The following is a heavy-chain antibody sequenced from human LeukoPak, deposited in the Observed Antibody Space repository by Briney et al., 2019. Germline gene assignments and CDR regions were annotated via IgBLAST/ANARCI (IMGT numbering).Heavy chain of an antibody. J-gene: IGHJ4*02. V-gene: IGHV1-2*02. CDR2: INPNSGGT. Sequence: ASVKVSCKASRYTFTGYYMDWVRQAPGQGLEWMGWINPNSGGTNYAQKFQGRVTMTRDTSISTAYMELSRLRSDDTAVYYCARGYDYVWGSYHLDYWGQGTLVTVSS. D-gene: IGHD3-16*02. CDR3: ARGYDYVWGSYHLDY. CDR1: RYTFTGYY.